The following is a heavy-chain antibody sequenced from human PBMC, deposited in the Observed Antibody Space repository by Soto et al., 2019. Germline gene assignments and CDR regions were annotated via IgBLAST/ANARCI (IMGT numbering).Heavy chain of an antibody. V-gene: IGHV3-21*01. D-gene: IGHD4-17*01. CDR3: ARGGARPLDAFDI. Sequence: EVQLVESGGGLVKPGGSLRLSCAASGFTFSSYSMNWVRQAPGKGLEWVSSISSSSSYIYYADSVKGRFTISRDNAKNSLYLQMNSLRAEDTAVYYCARGGARPLDAFDIWGQGTMVTVSS. J-gene: IGHJ3*02. CDR1: GFTFSSYS. CDR2: ISSSSSYI.